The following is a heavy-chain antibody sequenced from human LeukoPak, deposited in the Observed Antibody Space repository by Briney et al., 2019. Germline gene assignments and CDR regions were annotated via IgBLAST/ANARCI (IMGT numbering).Heavy chain of an antibody. V-gene: IGHV3-23*01. CDR2: IRGSGDRT. D-gene: IGHD2-2*01. CDR3: AKDGYQLLSLFDY. Sequence: PGGSLRLSCAASGFPFSNYAMSWVRQAPGKGLEWDSAIRGSGDRTYYADSVKGRFTISRDNPKNTLYLQMDSLRAEDTAVYYCAKDGYQLLSLFDYWGQGTLVTVSS. J-gene: IGHJ4*02. CDR1: GFPFSNYA.